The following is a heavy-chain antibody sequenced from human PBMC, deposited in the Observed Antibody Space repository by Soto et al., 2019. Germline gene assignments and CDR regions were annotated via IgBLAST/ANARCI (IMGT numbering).Heavy chain of an antibody. CDR2: ISGYNGYT. CDR1: GYNFNTYE. Sequence: QVQLMQSGAEVRRPGTSMRISCTTSGYNFNTYEIIWVRQAPGQGLEWMGWISGYNGYTKYAQTFEDRVTLSTAPSTSTAFLELRNLRSGDTALYFCARDRDYSHTDADIDYWGQRTLVTVSS. D-gene: IGHD3-16*01. V-gene: IGHV1-18*01. CDR3: ARDRDYSHTDADIDY. J-gene: IGHJ4*02.